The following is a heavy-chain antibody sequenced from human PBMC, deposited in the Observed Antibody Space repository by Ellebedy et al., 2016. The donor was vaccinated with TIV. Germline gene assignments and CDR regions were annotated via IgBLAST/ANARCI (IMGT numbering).Heavy chain of an antibody. Sequence: GESLKISCKGSGYTFTNYWIAWVRQKPGQGLEWMGIIWPGDSESTYSPSFQGQVTISADKSTSTAYLQWSRLKASDTAMYYCARRDFNGWYSLDYWGQGTLVTVSS. CDR1: GYTFTNYW. J-gene: IGHJ4*02. D-gene: IGHD6-19*01. CDR2: IWPGDSES. CDR3: ARRDFNGWYSLDY. V-gene: IGHV5-51*01.